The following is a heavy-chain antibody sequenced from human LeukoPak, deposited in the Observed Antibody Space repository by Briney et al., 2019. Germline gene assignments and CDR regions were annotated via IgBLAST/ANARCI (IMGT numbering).Heavy chain of an antibody. J-gene: IGHJ1*01. D-gene: IGHD3-22*01. V-gene: IGHV3-23*01. Sequence: GGSLRLTCAASGFTFSSYAMSWVRQAPGKGLEWVSAISGSGGSTYYADSVRGRFTISRDNSKNTLYLQMNSLRAEDTALYYCVCYDNAAEYFHYWGQGTLVTVSS. CDR1: GFTFSSYA. CDR2: ISGSGGST. CDR3: VCYDNAAEYFHY.